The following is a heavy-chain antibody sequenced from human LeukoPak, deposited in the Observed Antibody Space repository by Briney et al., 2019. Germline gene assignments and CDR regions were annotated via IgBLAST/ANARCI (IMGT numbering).Heavy chain of an antibody. D-gene: IGHD2-15*01. J-gene: IGHJ4*02. CDR3: ARARFCSSGTCYAEN. CDR2: IYPGDSDT. CDR1: GYTFTTSW. Sequence: GESLKISCQGSGYTFTTSWIGWVRQMPGKGLEWMGIIYPGDSDTRYSPSFQGQVTISVDKSISTAFLQWSSLKASDTAMYYCARARFCSSGTCYAENWGRGTLVTVSS. V-gene: IGHV5-51*01.